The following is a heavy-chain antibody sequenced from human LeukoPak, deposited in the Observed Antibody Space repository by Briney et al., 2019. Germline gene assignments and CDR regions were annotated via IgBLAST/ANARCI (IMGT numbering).Heavy chain of an antibody. CDR3: ARADYAEIHYYYYYMDV. CDR1: GFTFSSYA. J-gene: IGHJ6*03. Sequence: GGSLRLSCAASGFTFSSYAMSWVRQAPGKGLEWVSYISSSSSTIYYADSVKGRFTISRDNAKNSLYLQMNSLRAEDTAVYYCARADYAEIHYYYYYMDVWGKGTTVTVSS. V-gene: IGHV3-48*01. CDR2: ISSSSSTI. D-gene: IGHD4-17*01.